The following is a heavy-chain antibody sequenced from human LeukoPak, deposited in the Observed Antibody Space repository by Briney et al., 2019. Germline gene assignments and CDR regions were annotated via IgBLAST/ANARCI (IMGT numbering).Heavy chain of an antibody. CDR1: GYSFTHYW. V-gene: IGHV5-51*01. Sequence: GESLKISCRGYGYSFTHYWSGWVRQMPGKGLEWMGLIYPGDSDIKYIQSFQGQVTISADKSIKTAYLEWNSLKASDTAMYYCARHYSSSSGDAFDIWGQGTMVTVSS. CDR3: ARHYSSSSGDAFDI. J-gene: IGHJ3*02. D-gene: IGHD6-6*01. CDR2: IYPGDSDI.